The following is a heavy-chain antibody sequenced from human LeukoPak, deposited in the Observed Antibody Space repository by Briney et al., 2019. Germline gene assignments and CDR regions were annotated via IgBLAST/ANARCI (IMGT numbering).Heavy chain of an antibody. Sequence: SVKVSCTASGGTFSNYAINWVRQVPGQGLEWMGAIIPIFGTANYAQKFQGRVTITADESTSTAYMELSSLRSEDTAVYYCARGRWQQLVLVDYWCQGTLVTVSS. CDR1: GGTFSNYA. CDR3: ARGRWQQLVLVDY. V-gene: IGHV1-69*13. CDR2: IIPIFGTA. D-gene: IGHD6-13*01. J-gene: IGHJ4*02.